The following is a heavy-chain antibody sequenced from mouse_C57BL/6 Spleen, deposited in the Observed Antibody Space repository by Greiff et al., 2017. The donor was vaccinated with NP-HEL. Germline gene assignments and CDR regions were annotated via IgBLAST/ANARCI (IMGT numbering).Heavy chain of an antibody. CDR3: ARHITTVVATNAMDY. J-gene: IGHJ4*01. V-gene: IGHV1-82*01. Sequence: QVQLKESGPELVKPGASVKISCKASGYAFSSSWMNWVKQRPGQGLEWIGRIYPGDGDTNYNGKFKGKATLTADKSSSTAYMQLSSLTSEDSAVYFCARHITTVVATNAMDYWGQGTSVTVSS. CDR2: IYPGDGDT. D-gene: IGHD1-1*01. CDR1: GYAFSSSW.